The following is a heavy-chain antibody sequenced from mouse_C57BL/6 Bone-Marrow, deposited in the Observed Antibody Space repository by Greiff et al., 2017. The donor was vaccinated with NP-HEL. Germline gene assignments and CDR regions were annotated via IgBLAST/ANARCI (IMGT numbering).Heavy chain of an antibody. CDR2: ISYSGST. Sequence: DVQLQESGPGMVKPSQSLSLTCTVTGYSITSGYDWHWIRHFPGNKLEWMGYISYSGSTNYNPSLKSRISITHDTSKNHFFLKLNSVTTEDTATYYCARDDGYPWYFDVWGTGTTVTVSS. V-gene: IGHV3-1*01. J-gene: IGHJ1*03. CDR1: GYSITSGYD. CDR3: ARDDGYPWYFDV. D-gene: IGHD2-3*01.